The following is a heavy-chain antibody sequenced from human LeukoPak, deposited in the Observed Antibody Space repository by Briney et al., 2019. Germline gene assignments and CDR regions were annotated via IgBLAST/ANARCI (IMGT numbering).Heavy chain of an antibody. Sequence: SETLSLTCAVYGGSFSGYYWSWIRQPPGKGLEWIGEINHSGSTNYNPSLKSRVTISVDTSKNQFSLKLSSVTAADTAVYYCARDPGRSGWYDYWGQGTLVTVSS. CDR2: INHSGST. J-gene: IGHJ4*02. D-gene: IGHD6-19*01. CDR1: GGSFSGYY. V-gene: IGHV4-34*01. CDR3: ARDPGRSGWYDY.